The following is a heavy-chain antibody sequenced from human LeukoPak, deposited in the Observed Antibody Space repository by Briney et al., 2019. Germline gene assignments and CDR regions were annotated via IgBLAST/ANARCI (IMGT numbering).Heavy chain of an antibody. CDR3: ARDRGSLEGDVDY. V-gene: IGHV3-7*01. D-gene: IGHD3-16*01. CDR1: GFTFSSYW. CDR2: IKQDGSEK. Sequence: GGSLRLSCAASGFTFSSYWMSWVRQAPGKGLEWVANIKQDGSEKYYVDSVKGRFTISRDNAKNSLYLQMNSLRAEDTAVYYCARDRGSLEGDVDYWGQGTLVTVSS. J-gene: IGHJ4*02.